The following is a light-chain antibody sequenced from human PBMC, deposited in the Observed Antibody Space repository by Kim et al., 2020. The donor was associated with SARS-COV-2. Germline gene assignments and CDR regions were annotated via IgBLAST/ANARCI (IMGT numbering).Light chain of an antibody. V-gene: IGKV3-20*01. CDR3: KNYDGSPRT. J-gene: IGKJ1*01. Sequence: EIVLTQSPGTLSVSPGERATLSCRASQGIRSNFLGWYQKKPGQAPTLFINGTSNRAPGVPDRVSGSGSGTDLTITISRLEPEDFAVYYCKNYDGSPRTFGEGTKVDIK. CDR1: QGIRSNF. CDR2: GTS.